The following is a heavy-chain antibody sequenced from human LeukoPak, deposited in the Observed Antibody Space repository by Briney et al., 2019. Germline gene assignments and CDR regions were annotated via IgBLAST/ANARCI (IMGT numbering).Heavy chain of an antibody. CDR1: GFTFSNYW. V-gene: IGHV3-74*01. D-gene: IGHD4-17*01. CDR3: ARLRVRPSQMTTVSTFDN. Sequence: GGSLRLSCAASGFTFSNYWMHWVRQAPGKGLVWVSRINEGGSVTDYADSVKGRFTISRDNAKNSLYLQMNSLRVEDTAVYYCARLRVRPSQMTTVSTFDNWGQGTLVTVSS. J-gene: IGHJ4*02. CDR2: INEGGSVT.